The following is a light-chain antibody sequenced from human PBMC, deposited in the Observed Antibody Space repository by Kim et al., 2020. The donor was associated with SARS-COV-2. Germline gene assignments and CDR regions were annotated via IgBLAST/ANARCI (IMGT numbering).Light chain of an antibody. CDR2: EDN. CDR3: QSSDSGALWV. Sequence: KPVTISCTRSSGSIAGNYVQWYQQRPGSVPTIVIYEDNQRPSGVPDRFSGSIDSSSNSASLTISGLKTEDEADYYCQSSDSGALWVFGGGTQLTVL. V-gene: IGLV6-57*03. CDR1: SGSIAGNY. J-gene: IGLJ3*02.